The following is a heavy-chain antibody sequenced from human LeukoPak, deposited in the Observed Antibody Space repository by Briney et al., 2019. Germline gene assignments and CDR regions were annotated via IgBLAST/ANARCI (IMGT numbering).Heavy chain of an antibody. CDR1: GFTFTSYW. V-gene: IGHV3-48*04. CDR2: ISDIGTTQ. CDR3: ARDRSKVTAYDDALDL. J-gene: IGHJ3*01. Sequence: GGSLRLSCAASGFTFTSYWMTWVRQAPGKGLEWVSYISDIGTTQHYADSVKGRFIISRDNAKNTLYLQMNSLTAEDTAVYYCARDRSKVTAYDDALDLWGQGTMVIVSS. D-gene: IGHD2-21*02.